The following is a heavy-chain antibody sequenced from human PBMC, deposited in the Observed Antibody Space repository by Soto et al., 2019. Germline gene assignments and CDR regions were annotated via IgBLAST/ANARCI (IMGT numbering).Heavy chain of an antibody. J-gene: IGHJ6*02. CDR1: GYTFTGYY. Sequence: ASVKVSCKASGYTFTGYYMHWVRQAPGQGLEWMGWINPNSGGTNYAQKFQGRVTMTRDTSISTAYMELSRLRSDDTAVYYCARLVIPDYYYYGMDVWGQGTTVTVSS. CDR2: INPNSGGT. CDR3: ARLVIPDYYYYGMDV. V-gene: IGHV1-2*02. D-gene: IGHD3-9*01.